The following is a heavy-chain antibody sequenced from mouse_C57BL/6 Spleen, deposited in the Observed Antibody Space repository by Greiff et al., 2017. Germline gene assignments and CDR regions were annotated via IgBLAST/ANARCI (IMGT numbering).Heavy chain of an antibody. CDR2: IYPRSGTT. V-gene: IGHV1-81*01. D-gene: IGHD2-3*01. J-gene: IGHJ4*01. CDR1: GYTFTSYG. Sequence: QVQLQQSGAELARPGASVKLSCKASGYTFTSYGISWVKQRTGQGLEWIGEIYPRSGTTYYNEKFKGKATLTADKSSSTAYMELRSLTSEDSAVYFCARSSYDSRDYYAMDFWGQGTTVTVSS. CDR3: ARSSYDSRDYYAMDF.